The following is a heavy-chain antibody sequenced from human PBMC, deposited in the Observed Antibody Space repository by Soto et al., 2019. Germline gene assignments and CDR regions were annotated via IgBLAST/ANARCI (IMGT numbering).Heavy chain of an antibody. V-gene: IGHV4-59*01. Sequence: SETLSLTCTISGGSISDYSWNLIRQPPGRGLEWIGYIYYRGSTNYNPSLWSRVTISAETSKNQFSLKLSSVTAADTAVYYCARGSNSNVEGHIVWGQGNRVTVSS. CDR2: IYYRGST. D-gene: IGHD2-2*01. J-gene: IGHJ4*02. CDR1: GGSISDYS. CDR3: ARGSNSNVEGHIV.